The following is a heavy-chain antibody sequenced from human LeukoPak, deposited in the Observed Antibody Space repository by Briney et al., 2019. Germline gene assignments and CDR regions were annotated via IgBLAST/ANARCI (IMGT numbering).Heavy chain of an antibody. CDR3: AREQEDY. V-gene: IGHV3-23*01. J-gene: IGHJ4*02. CDR1: GFTFSSYV. Sequence: GGSLRLSCAASGFTFSSYVMNWVRQAPGKGLEWVAGISVSGGTTPYADSVKGRFTISRDNSKNTLYLQMNSLRAEDTAVYYCAREQEDYWGQGTLVTVSS. CDR2: ISVSGGTT.